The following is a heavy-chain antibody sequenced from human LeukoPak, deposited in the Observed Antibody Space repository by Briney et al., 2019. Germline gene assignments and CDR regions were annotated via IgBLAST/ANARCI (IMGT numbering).Heavy chain of an antibody. CDR3: ARAYYYDSSGYPTLYYYYGMDV. CDR1: GYTFTSYY. Sequence: ASVKVSCKASGYTFTSYYMRWVRQAPGQGLEWMGIINPSGGSTSYAQKFQGRVTMTRDTSSSTVYMELSSLRSEDPAVYYCARAYYYDSSGYPTLYYYYGMDVWGQGTTVTVSS. D-gene: IGHD3-22*01. V-gene: IGHV1-46*01. CDR2: INPSGGST. J-gene: IGHJ6*02.